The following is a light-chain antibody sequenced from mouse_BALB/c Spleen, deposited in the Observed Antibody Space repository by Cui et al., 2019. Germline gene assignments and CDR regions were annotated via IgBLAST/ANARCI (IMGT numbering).Light chain of an antibody. CDR2: LKKDGSH. Sequence: QLVLTQSSSASFSLGASAKLTCTLSSQHSTYTIEWYQQQPLKPPKYVMELKKDGSHSTGDGIPDRFSGSSSGAARYLSISNIQPEDEARYICGVGDTIKGQYGFGGGTKVTV. J-gene: IGLJ2*01. V-gene: IGLV3*01. CDR3: GVGDTIKGQYG. CDR1: SQHSTYT.